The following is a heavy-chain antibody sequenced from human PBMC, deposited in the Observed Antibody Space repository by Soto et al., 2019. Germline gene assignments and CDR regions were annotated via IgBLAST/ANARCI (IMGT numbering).Heavy chain of an antibody. J-gene: IGHJ5*02. V-gene: IGHV1-3*02. CDR2: SNADNGNT. Sequence: ASVKVSCKASGYTFTSYAMHWVRQAPGQRLEWMGWSNADNGNTKYSQEFQGRVTMTTDTSTTTAYMELRSLRSDDTAVYYCARVVPGAEAWFGPWGQGTLVTVSS. CDR3: ARVVPGAEAWFGP. D-gene: IGHD2-2*01. CDR1: GYTFTSYA.